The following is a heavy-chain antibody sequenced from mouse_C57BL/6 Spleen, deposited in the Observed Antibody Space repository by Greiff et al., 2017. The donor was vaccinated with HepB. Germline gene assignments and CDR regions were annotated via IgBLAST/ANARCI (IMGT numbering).Heavy chain of an antibody. Sequence: EVKLVESGGGLVKPGGSLKLSCAASGFTFSSYTMSWVRQTPEKRLEWVATISGGGGNTYYPDSVKGRFTISRDNAKNTLYLQMSSLRSEDTALYYCARQEGSYYSNCFDYWGQGTTLTVSS. CDR2: ISGGGGNT. CDR1: GFTFSSYT. CDR3: ARQEGSYYSNCFDY. D-gene: IGHD2-5*01. V-gene: IGHV5-9*01. J-gene: IGHJ2*01.